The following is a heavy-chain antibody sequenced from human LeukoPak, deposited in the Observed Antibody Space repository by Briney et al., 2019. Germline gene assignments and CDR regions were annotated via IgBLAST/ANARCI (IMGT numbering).Heavy chain of an antibody. CDR3: ARAYCSTTTCPRGYYHYSVDV. J-gene: IGHJ6*03. CDR2: INPNSGGT. Sequence: GGSVKVSCKASGYTFSDYYIHWVRQAPGQGLEWMGWINPNSGGTDYAQKFQGRVTMTRDTSINTAYMDLSRLTSDDTAVYYCARAYCSTTTCPRGYYHYSVDVWGKGTTVTVSS. V-gene: IGHV1-2*02. D-gene: IGHD2-2*01. CDR1: GYTFSDYY.